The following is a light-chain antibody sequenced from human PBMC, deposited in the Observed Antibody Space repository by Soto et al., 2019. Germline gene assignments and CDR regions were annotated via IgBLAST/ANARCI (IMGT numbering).Light chain of an antibody. CDR2: GAS. CDR3: QQYGNWPLT. CDR1: QSVSGD. J-gene: IGKJ5*01. V-gene: IGKV3-15*01. Sequence: ETVMTQSPATLSMSPGERTTLSCRASQSVSGDLAWYQQKPGQAPRLLIYGASTRATGIPARFSGSGSGTEFTLTISSLQSEDFAVYYCQQYGNWPLTFGQGTRLEIK.